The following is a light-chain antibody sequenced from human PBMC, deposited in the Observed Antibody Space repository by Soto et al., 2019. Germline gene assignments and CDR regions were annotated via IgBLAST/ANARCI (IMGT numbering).Light chain of an antibody. Sequence: EIVLTQSPATLSLSPGERATLSCRASQTVSRNNLVWYQQRPGQPPRLLIYGASSRATGIPDRFSGSGSGTDFTLTISRLEPEDFAVYYCQQYGGSPITFGLGTRLEI. CDR3: QQYGGSPIT. CDR2: GAS. J-gene: IGKJ5*01. CDR1: QTVSRNN. V-gene: IGKV3-20*01.